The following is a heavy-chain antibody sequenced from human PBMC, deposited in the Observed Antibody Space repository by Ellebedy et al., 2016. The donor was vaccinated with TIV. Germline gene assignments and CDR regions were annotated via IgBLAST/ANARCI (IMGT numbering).Heavy chain of an antibody. Sequence: MPSETLSLTCTVSGGSISSYYWSWIRQPPGKGLEWIGYIYYSGSTNYNPSIKSRVTISVDTSKNQFSLKLSSVTAADTAVYYCARAHGGFLEWLSFDYWGQGTLVTVSS. V-gene: IGHV4-59*01. CDR1: GGSISSYY. D-gene: IGHD3-3*01. CDR2: IYYSGST. J-gene: IGHJ4*02. CDR3: ARAHGGFLEWLSFDY.